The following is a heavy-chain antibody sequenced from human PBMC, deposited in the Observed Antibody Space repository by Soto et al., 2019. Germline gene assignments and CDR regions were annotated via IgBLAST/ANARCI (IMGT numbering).Heavy chain of an antibody. Sequence: ASVKVSCKASGYTFTSYYMHWVRQAPGQGLEWMGIINPSGGSTSYAQKFQGRVTMTRDTSTSTVYMELSSLRSEDTAVYYCAREQYSTYRSQAFDIWGQGTMVTVSS. V-gene: IGHV1-46*01. CDR2: INPSGGST. D-gene: IGHD2-15*01. CDR3: AREQYSTYRSQAFDI. CDR1: GYTFTSYY. J-gene: IGHJ3*02.